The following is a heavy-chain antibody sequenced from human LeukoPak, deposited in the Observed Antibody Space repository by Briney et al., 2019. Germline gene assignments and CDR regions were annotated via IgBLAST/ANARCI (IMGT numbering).Heavy chain of an antibody. D-gene: IGHD3-10*01. CDR3: ARGRYYYGSGSYQNYYYYYMDV. V-gene: IGHV4-61*02. Sequence: PSQTLSLTCTVPGGSISSGSYSWSWIRQPAGKGLEWIGRIYPSGSTNYNPSLKSRVTISVDTSKNQFSLKLSSVTAADTAVYYCARGRYYYGSGSYQNYYYYYMDVWGKGTTVTISS. CDR2: IYPSGST. CDR1: GGSISSGSYS. J-gene: IGHJ6*03.